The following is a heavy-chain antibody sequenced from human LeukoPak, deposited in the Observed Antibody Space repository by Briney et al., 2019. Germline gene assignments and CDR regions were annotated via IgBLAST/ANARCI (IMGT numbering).Heavy chain of an antibody. CDR3: ARSSGWRDAFDF. Sequence: SETLSLTCSVSGGSISISGFYWNWIRQLPGQGLEWIGYTYNSGNTYYNPSFGSRVTLSTDTSMNQFFLKSHSVTAADTAVYYCARSSGWRDAFDFWGRGTMVTVSS. CDR2: TYNSGNT. V-gene: IGHV4-31*03. J-gene: IGHJ3*01. D-gene: IGHD6-19*01. CDR1: GGSISISGFY.